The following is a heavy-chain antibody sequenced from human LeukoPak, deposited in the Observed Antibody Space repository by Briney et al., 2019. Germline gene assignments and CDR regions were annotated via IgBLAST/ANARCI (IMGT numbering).Heavy chain of an antibody. CDR3: AKSKYRYSGSYDAFDI. D-gene: IGHD1-26*01. V-gene: IGHV3-74*01. CDR2: INPDGSST. CDR1: GFTFSTSW. J-gene: IGHJ3*02. Sequence: GGSLRLSCTASGFTFSTSWMHWVRQAPGKGLVWVSRINPDGSSTNYADSVKGRFTISRDNAKNTLYLQINTLRAEDTAVYYCAKSKYRYSGSYDAFDIWGQGTMVTVSS.